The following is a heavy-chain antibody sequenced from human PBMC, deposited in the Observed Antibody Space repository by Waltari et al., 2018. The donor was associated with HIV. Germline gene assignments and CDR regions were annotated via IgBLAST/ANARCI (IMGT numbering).Heavy chain of an antibody. CDR3: ARLRWDASFYYGLDV. CDR1: GGSFSGYY. CDR2: IYHSGAA. D-gene: IGHD4-17*01. Sequence: QVQLQQWGAGLLKPSETLSLTCADSGGSFSGYYWTWIRQPPGKGLQWIAEIYHSGAANYNPSLKSRVTISVDTSKNQFSLKLRSVTAADTAVYYCARLRWDASFYYGLDVWGQGTTVTVSS. J-gene: IGHJ6*02. V-gene: IGHV4-34*02.